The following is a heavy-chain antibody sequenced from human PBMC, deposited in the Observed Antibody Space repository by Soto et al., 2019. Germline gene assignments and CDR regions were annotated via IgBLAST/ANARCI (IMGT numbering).Heavy chain of an antibody. J-gene: IGHJ6*02. CDR1: GGSFSGYY. CDR3: ARDRRITIFGVVNYYYYGMDV. V-gene: IGHV4-34*01. Sequence: SETLSLTCAVYGGSFSGYYWSWIRQPPGKGLEWIGEINHSGSTNYNPSLKSRVTISVDTSKNQFSLKLSSVTAADTAVYYCARDRRITIFGVVNYYYYGMDVWGQATTVTVSS. CDR2: INHSGST. D-gene: IGHD3-3*01.